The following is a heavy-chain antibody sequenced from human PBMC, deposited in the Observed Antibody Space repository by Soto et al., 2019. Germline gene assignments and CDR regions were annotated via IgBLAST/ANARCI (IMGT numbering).Heavy chain of an antibody. J-gene: IGHJ3*02. CDR2: ISAYNGNT. V-gene: IGHV1-18*01. D-gene: IGHD3-3*01. CDR3: ARGTTIFGVVVGDDAFDI. CDR1: GYTFTSYG. Sequence: ASVKVSCKASGYTFTSYGISWVRQAPGQGLEWMGWISAYNGNTNYAQKLQGRVTMTTDTSTSTAYMELRSLRSDDTAVYYCARGTTIFGVVVGDDAFDIWGQGTMVPVSS.